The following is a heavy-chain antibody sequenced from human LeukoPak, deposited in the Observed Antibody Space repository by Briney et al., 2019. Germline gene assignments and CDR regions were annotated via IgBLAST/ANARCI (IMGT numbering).Heavy chain of an antibody. Sequence: GASVKVSCKASGGTFSSYAISWVRQAPGQGLEWMGGIIPIFGTANYAQKFQGRVTITADESTSAAYMELSSLRSEDTAVYYCARAGDGYCSSTSCYLYYYYYMDVWGKGTTVTVSS. CDR1: GGTFSSYA. CDR3: ARAGDGYCSSTSCYLYYYYYMDV. D-gene: IGHD2-2*01. J-gene: IGHJ6*03. V-gene: IGHV1-69*13. CDR2: IIPIFGTA.